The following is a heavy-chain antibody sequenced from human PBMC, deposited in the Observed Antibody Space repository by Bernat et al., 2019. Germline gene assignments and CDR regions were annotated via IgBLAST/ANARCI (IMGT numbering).Heavy chain of an antibody. CDR2: NNPNSGGT. CDR1: GYTFSGYY. J-gene: IGHJ4*02. V-gene: IGHV1-2*02. CDR3: VRGGTTLVTPRSFFIDF. Sequence: QVQLVQSGAEVTKPGASVKVSCKASGYTFSGYYIHWVRQAPVQGLEWMGWNNPNSGGTNDPHVFNGSVPMTRDTSISTVYMKLSRLRSDDTAVYYCVRGGTTLVTPRSFFIDFWGQGTLLTVSA. D-gene: IGHD4-23*01.